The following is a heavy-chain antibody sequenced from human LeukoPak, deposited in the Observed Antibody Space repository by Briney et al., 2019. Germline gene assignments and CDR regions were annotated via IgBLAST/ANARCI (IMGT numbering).Heavy chain of an antibody. J-gene: IGHJ4*02. D-gene: IGHD3-16*02. CDR2: ISAYKGNI. Sequence: ASVKVSCKASGYTFTSYDISWVRQAPGQGLEWMGWISAYKGNINYAQKFQGRVTMTTDTSTSTAYMDLRSLRSDDTAVYYGARYGDNDYVWGSHRYTSFDYWGQGTLVTVSS. V-gene: IGHV1-18*01. CDR1: GYTFTSYD. CDR3: ARYGDNDYVWGSHRYTSFDY.